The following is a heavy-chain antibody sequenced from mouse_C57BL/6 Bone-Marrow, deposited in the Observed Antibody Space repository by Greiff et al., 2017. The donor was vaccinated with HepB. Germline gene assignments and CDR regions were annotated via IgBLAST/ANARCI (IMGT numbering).Heavy chain of an antibody. CDR2: IYPGDGDT. D-gene: IGHD2-3*01. V-gene: IGHV1-82*01. CDR3: ARNGYSLYAMDY. Sequence: QVQLQQSGPELVKPEASVKISCKASGYAFSSSWMNWVKQRPGKGLEWIGRIYPGDGDTNYNGKFKGKATLTADKSSSTAYMQLSSLTSEDSAVYFCARNGYSLYAMDYWGQGTSVTVSS. CDR1: GYAFSSSW. J-gene: IGHJ4*01.